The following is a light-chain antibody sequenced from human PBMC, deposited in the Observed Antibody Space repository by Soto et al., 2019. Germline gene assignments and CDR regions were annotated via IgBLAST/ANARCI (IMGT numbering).Light chain of an antibody. CDR2: DAS. V-gene: IGKV3-11*01. CDR3: QQRSNWPRT. CDR1: QSISSY. J-gene: IGKJ1*01. Sequence: EIVFTQSPATLSLSPGERATLSCRASQSISSYLAWYQQKPGQAPRLLIYDASNRATAIPARFSGSGSGTDFTLTISSLEPEDFALYYCQQRSNWPRTFGQGTKV.